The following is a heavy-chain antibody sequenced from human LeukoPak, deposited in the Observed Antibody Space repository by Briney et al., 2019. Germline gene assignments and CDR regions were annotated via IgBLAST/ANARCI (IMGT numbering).Heavy chain of an antibody. V-gene: IGHV3-21*01. CDR3: ARGGGYCGGDCYGIDY. D-gene: IGHD2-21*01. J-gene: IGHJ4*02. CDR1: GFTFSPYT. CDR2: VSSRSTYI. Sequence: GGSLRLSCAASGFTFSPYTMNWVRQAPGKGLEWVSSVSSRSTYINYADSVKGRFTISRDDAKNSLYLQMNSLRAEDTAVYYCARGGGYCGGDCYGIDYWGQGTLVTVSS.